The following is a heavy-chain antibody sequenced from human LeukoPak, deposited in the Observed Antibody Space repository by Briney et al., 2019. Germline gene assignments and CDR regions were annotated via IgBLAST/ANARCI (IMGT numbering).Heavy chain of an antibody. CDR1: GFTFSSYA. CDR3: AKDSRRRAVAGIFDY. D-gene: IGHD6-19*01. J-gene: IGHJ4*02. CDR2: ISGSGGST. V-gene: IGHV3-23*01. Sequence: GGSPRLSCAASGFTFSSYAMSWVRQAPGKGLEWVSAISGSGGSTYYADSVKGRFTISRDNSKNTLYLQMNSLRAEDTAVYYCAKDSRRRAVAGIFDYWGQGTLVTVSS.